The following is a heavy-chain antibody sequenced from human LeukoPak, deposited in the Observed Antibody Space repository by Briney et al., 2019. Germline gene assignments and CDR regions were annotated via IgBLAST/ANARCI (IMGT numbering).Heavy chain of an antibody. CDR1: GGSISSYY. J-gene: IGHJ4*02. V-gene: IGHV4-4*07. D-gene: IGHD5-24*01. CDR2: IYSSGST. CDR3: ARDDGYNPLAYYFDY. Sequence: SETLSLTCSVYGGSISSYYWSWVRQPAGKGLEWIGRIYSSGSTNYNPSLKSRVTMSVDTSKNQFSLKLSSVTAADTAVYYCARDDGYNPLAYYFDYWGQGTLVTVSS.